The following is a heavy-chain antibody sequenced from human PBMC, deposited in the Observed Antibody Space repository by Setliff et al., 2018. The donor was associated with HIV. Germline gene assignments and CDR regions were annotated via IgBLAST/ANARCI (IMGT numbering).Heavy chain of an antibody. Sequence: SETLSLTCTVSGGSISSYYWSWIRQPPGKGLEWIGYIYYSGSTNYNPSLKSRVTISVDTSKNQFSLKLSSVTAADTAVYYCARGRKGYDSSGYHPGSDYFDYWVPETLLVTVSS. CDR3: ARGRKGYDSSGYHPGSDYFDY. D-gene: IGHD3-22*01. J-gene: IGHJ4*03. CDR1: GGSISSYY. V-gene: IGHV4-59*08. CDR2: IYYSGST.